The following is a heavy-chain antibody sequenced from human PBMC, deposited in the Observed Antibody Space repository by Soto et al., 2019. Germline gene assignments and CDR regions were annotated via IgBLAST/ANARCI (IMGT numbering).Heavy chain of an antibody. Sequence: QIKLVQSGGELRKPGASVKVSCKTSGYTFTRNSIRWVRQAPGQGLEWMGWISTNNGNTEFAQKFQGRVTLTTDTSTSTAYMELTSLRSDDTAIYYCAPAGVYAVDRWRQGTLVTVSS. D-gene: IGHD4-17*01. CDR1: GYTFTRNS. CDR2: ISTNNGNT. CDR3: APAGVYAVDR. J-gene: IGHJ5*02. V-gene: IGHV1-18*04.